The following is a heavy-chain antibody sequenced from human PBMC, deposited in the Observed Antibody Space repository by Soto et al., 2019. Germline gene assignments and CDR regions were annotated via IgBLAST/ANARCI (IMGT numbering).Heavy chain of an antibody. Sequence: QVQLVQSGAEVKKPGSSVKVFCKASGGTFSNYTISWVRQAPGQGLEWMGGIIPVFGTTDYEQKFQGRVTITANGSTGPAYMMLSSLGPADTAVYYCARSSPYIGVRKPTANQDYYGMAVWGQGTTVTVSS. CDR1: GGTFSNYT. CDR2: IIPVFGTT. V-gene: IGHV1-69*01. J-gene: IGHJ6*02. CDR3: ARSSPYIGVRKPTANQDYYGMAV. D-gene: IGHD2-2*01.